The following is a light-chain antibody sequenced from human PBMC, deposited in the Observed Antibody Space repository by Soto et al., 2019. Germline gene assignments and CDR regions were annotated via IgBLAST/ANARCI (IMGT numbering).Light chain of an antibody. CDR3: CSYAGRSTLV. CDR1: TSDVGSYHL. J-gene: IGLJ2*01. V-gene: IGLV2-23*01. CDR2: EGS. Sequence: QSALTQPASVSGSPGQSITISCTGTTSDVGSYHLVSWYQQHPGKAPKLMIYEGSRRPSGISNRFSGSKSGNTASLTISGLQAEDEADYYCCSYAGRSTLVFGGGTKVTVL.